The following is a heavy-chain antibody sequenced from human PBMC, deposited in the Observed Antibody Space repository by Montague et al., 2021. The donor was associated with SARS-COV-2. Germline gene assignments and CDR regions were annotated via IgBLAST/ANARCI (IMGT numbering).Heavy chain of an antibody. D-gene: IGHD6-13*01. J-gene: IGHJ6*02. Sequence: SLRLSCAASGFTFSSYAMHWVRQAPGKGLEWVSAISDNGSSTYYTDSVKGRFTISRDNSKNTLYLQMNSLRAEDTAVYYCAKGYRGIGAAGTYYYYGMDVWGQGTTVTVSS. CDR3: AKGYRGIGAAGTYYYYGMDV. V-gene: IGHV3-23*01. CDR2: ISDNGSST. CDR1: GFTFSSYA.